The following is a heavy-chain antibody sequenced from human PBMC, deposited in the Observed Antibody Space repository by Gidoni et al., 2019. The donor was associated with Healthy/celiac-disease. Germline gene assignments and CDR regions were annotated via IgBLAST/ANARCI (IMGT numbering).Heavy chain of an antibody. CDR1: GYTFTSYA. J-gene: IGHJ4*02. CDR3: ARTPWGVIDDILFDY. CDR2: INAGNGNT. V-gene: IGHV1-3*01. Sequence: QVQLVQSGAEVKKPGASVKVSFKASGYTFTSYAMHWVRQAPGQRLEWMGWINAGNGNTKYSQKFQGRVTITRDTSASTAYMELSSLRSEDTAVYYCARTPWGVIDDILFDYWGQGTLVTVSS. D-gene: IGHD3-16*02.